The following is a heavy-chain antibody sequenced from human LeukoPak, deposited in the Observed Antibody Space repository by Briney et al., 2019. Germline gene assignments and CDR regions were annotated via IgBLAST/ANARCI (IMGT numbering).Heavy chain of an antibody. D-gene: IGHD5-18*01. CDR3: ARVLGGYSYGYLGYYFDY. J-gene: IGHJ4*02. CDR1: GFTFSSYS. CDR2: ISSSNSYI. Sequence: GGSLRLSCAASGFTFSSYSMNWVRQAPGKGLEWVSSISSSNSYIYYADSVKGRFTISRDNAKNSLYLQMNSLRAEDTAVYYCARVLGGYSYGYLGYYFDYWGQGTLVTVSS. V-gene: IGHV3-21*01.